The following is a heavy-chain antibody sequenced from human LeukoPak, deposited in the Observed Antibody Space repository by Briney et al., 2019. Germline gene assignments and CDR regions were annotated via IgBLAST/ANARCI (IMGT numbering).Heavy chain of an antibody. Sequence: SVKVSCKASGGTFSSYAISWVRQAPGQGLEWMGGIIPIFGTANYAQKFQGRVTITADKSTSTAYMELSSLRSEDTAVYYWARALVVPAAMVYWGQGTLVTVSS. CDR1: GGTFSSYA. V-gene: IGHV1-69*06. D-gene: IGHD2-2*01. CDR3: ARALVVPAAMVY. J-gene: IGHJ4*02. CDR2: IIPIFGTA.